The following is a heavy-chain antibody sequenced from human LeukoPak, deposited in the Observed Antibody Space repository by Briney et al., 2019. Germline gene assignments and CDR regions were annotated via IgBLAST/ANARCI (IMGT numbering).Heavy chain of an antibody. Sequence: ASVKVSCKASGGTFSSYAISWVRQAPGQGLEWMGGIIPIFGTANYAQKFQGRVTITADESTSTAYMELSSLRSEDTAVYYCARQASGRYKYFDYWGQGTLVTVSS. D-gene: IGHD6-19*01. V-gene: IGHV1-69*13. CDR3: ARQASGRYKYFDY. J-gene: IGHJ4*02. CDR2: IIPIFGTA. CDR1: GGTFSSYA.